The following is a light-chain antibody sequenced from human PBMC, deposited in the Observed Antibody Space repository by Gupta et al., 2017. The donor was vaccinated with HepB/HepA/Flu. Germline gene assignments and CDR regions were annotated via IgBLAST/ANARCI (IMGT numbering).Light chain of an antibody. CDR2: GNS. CDR3: QCEENSGSGSDV. CDR1: SSNIGAGYD. V-gene: IGLV1-40*01. J-gene: IGLJ6*01. Sequence: QSVLPPPPSVSSASGHSVTISCTGSSSNIGAGYDVHWYQQLPGTAPKHLIYGNSNRPSGVPARFSCAKYCTSAAQAIAGRQGGKEAEEYGQCEENSGSGSDVFGSGTKVTVL.